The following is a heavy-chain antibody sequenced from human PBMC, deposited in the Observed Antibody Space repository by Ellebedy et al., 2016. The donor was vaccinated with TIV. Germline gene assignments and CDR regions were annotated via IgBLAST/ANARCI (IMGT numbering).Heavy chain of an antibody. D-gene: IGHD7-27*01. CDR1: GYTFTSYY. CDR2: INPSGGTT. V-gene: IGHV1-46*01. CDR3: AIDRPITGDYHGDYFDS. Sequence: AASVKVSCKTSGYTFTSYYIHWVRQAPGQGLEWMGVINPSGGTTNYAQKFQGRVTMTRDTSTSTVYMELSSLRSEDTAVYYCAIDRPITGDYHGDYFDSWGQGTLVTVAS. J-gene: IGHJ4*02.